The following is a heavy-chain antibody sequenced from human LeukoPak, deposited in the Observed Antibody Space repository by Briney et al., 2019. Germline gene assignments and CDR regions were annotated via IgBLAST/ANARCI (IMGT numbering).Heavy chain of an antibody. CDR2: INSDGSST. V-gene: IGHV3-74*01. CDR3: ARGGAVPANCFDP. J-gene: IGHJ5*02. CDR1: GFTFSGYW. D-gene: IGHD2-2*01. Sequence: GGSLRLSCAASGFTFSGYWMHRVRQAPGKGLVWVSRINSDGSSTTYAGSVKGRFTISRDNARNTLYLQMNTLRAEDTAVYYCARGGAVPANCFDPWGQGTLVTVSS.